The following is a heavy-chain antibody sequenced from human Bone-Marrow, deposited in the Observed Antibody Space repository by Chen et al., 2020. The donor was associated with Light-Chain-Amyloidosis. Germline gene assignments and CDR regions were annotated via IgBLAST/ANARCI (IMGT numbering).Heavy chain of an antibody. CDR1: GYTFPNYW. D-gene: IGHD1-26*01. J-gene: IGHJ4*02. CDR3: ARRRDRYNFDY. CDR2: IYPDDSDA. Sequence: EVQLEQSGPEVKKPGESLKISCKGSGYTFPNYWIGWVRQMPGKGLEWMGVIYPDDSDARYSPSFAGQVTISADKSITTAYLQWRSLKASDTAMYYCARRRDRYNFDYWGQGTLVTVSS. V-gene: IGHV5-51*01.